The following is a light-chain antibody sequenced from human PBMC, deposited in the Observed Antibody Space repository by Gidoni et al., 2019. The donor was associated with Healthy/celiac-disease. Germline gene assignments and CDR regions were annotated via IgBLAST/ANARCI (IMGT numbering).Light chain of an antibody. CDR1: QSVSSSY. V-gene: IGKV3-20*01. CDR3: QQYGSSPLT. CDR2: GAS. J-gene: IGKJ4*01. Sequence: IVLKQSPGTLSLSPGGRTPLFCRASQSVSSSYLSWYQQKPGQAPRLLIYGASSMATGIPDRFSGSGSGTDFTLTISRLEPEDFAVYYCQQYGSSPLTFGAGTKVEIK.